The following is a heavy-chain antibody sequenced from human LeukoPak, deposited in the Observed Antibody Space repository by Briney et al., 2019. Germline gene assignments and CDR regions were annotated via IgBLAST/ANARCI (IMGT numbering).Heavy chain of an antibody. CDR2: MNPNSGNT. CDR3: ARFWSGYYNFDY. Sequence: ASVKVSCKASGYTFTSYDINWVRQATGQGLEWMGWMNPNSGNTGYAQKFQGGVTMTRNTSISTAYMELSSLRSEDTAVYYCARFWSGYYNFDYWGQGTLVTVSS. V-gene: IGHV1-8*01. CDR1: GYTFTSYD. D-gene: IGHD3-3*01. J-gene: IGHJ4*02.